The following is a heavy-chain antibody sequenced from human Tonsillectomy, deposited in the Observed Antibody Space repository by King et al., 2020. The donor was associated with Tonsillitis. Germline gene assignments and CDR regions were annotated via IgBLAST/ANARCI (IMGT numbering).Heavy chain of an antibody. J-gene: IGHJ4*02. CDR1: GFTFWSYA. CDR3: AKSGEGLTTVTTD. Sequence: VQLVESGGGLVQPGGSLRLSCVDSGFTFWSYAMSWVRQAPGKGVEWGASVSGSGGSIYYADSVKGRFPSSRDNSNNPLDPHMNNLTAEDTAVYYCAKSGEGLTTVTTDWGQGTLVTVSS. CDR2: VSGSGGSI. V-gene: IGHV3-23*04. D-gene: IGHD4-11*01.